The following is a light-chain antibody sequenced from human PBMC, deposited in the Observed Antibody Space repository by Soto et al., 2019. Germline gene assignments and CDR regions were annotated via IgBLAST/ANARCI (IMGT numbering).Light chain of an antibody. Sequence: QSALTQPASVSGSPGQSITISCTGTSSDIGSYDLVSWYQQHPGTAPKLIIYEVTKRPSGVSTRFSGSKSGNTASLTISGLQAVDEADYYCCSFADFTYVFGTGTKVTVI. CDR1: SSDIGSYDL. CDR3: CSFADFTYV. CDR2: EVT. J-gene: IGLJ1*01. V-gene: IGLV2-23*02.